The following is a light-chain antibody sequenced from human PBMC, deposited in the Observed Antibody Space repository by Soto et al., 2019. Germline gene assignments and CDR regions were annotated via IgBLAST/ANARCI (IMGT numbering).Light chain of an antibody. V-gene: IGKV1-27*01. CDR1: QGISNN. Sequence: DIQMTQSPSTLPASVGDRVTITGRASQGISNNLAWYQQKPGQVPRLLIYAASTMQSGVPSRFSGSGSGTDFTLTISSLQPEDVAAYYCQKYSSAPWTFGQGTKVDIK. CDR3: QKYSSAPWT. CDR2: AAS. J-gene: IGKJ1*01.